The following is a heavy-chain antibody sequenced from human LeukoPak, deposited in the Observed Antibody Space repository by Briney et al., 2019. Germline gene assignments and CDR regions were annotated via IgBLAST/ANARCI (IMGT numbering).Heavy chain of an antibody. CDR2: INHSGST. V-gene: IGHV4-34*01. Sequence: SETLSLTCAVYGGSFSGYYWSWIRQPPGKGLEWIGEINHSGSTNYNPSLKSRVTISVDTSKNQFSLKLSSVTAADTAVYYCARETELWYYFDYWGQGTLVTVSS. J-gene: IGHJ4*02. CDR1: GGSFSGYY. CDR3: ARETELWYYFDY. D-gene: IGHD5-18*01.